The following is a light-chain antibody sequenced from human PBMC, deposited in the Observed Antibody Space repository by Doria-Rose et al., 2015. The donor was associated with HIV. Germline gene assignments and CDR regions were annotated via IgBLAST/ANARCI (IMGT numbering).Light chain of an antibody. V-gene: IGKV4-1*01. Sequence: DIRMTQSPESLGMSLGEWATLNCKSNQSLLYTSKNYLAWYQQKPGQPPKLLIYWASTRRSGVPARFSGSGSGTDFTLTISSLEAEDVAVYYCRQYYDTPSFGPGTTVDIK. CDR1: QSLLYTSKNY. J-gene: IGKJ3*01. CDR3: RQYYDTPS. CDR2: WAS.